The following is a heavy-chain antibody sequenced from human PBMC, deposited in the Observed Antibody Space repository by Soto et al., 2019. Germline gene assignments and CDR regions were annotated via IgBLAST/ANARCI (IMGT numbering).Heavy chain of an antibody. J-gene: IGHJ4*02. Sequence: QVQLVESGGGLVKPGGSLRLSCAASGFTLSDYYMSWIRQAPGKGLEWVSYISRSGSTIYYADSVKGRFTISRDNAKNSLYLQMNSLRAEDTAVYYCARDPEDIVVVPAATRPVDYWGQGTLVTVSS. CDR2: ISRSGSTI. D-gene: IGHD2-2*01. CDR3: ARDPEDIVVVPAATRPVDY. CDR1: GFTLSDYY. V-gene: IGHV3-11*01.